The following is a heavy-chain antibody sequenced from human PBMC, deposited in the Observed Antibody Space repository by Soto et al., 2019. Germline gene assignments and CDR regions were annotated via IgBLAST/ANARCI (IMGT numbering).Heavy chain of an antibody. CDR1: GYTFVSYG. CDR2: ISPYNGNT. CDR3: ARDPNVFDSSGYYDH. J-gene: IGHJ5*02. Sequence: QIQLVQSAAEVKKPGASVKVSCKTSGYTFVSYGISWVRQAPGQGLEWMGWISPYNGNTNFAQRFRGRVTLTTDTSTGIVYMDLGSLKSDDTAVYYCARDPNVFDSSGYYDHWGQGTLITVSS. D-gene: IGHD3-22*01. V-gene: IGHV1-18*04.